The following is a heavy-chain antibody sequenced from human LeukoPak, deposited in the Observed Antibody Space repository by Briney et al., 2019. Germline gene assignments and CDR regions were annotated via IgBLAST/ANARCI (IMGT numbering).Heavy chain of an antibody. V-gene: IGHV4-4*09. CDR1: GGSISSYY. J-gene: IGHJ5*02. CDR3: ARQSTSSWYWFDP. D-gene: IGHD6-13*01. CDR2: IYTSGST. Sequence: SETLSLTCTVSGGSISSYYWSWIRQPPGKGLEWIGYIYTSGSTNYNPSLKSRVTISVDTSKNQFSLKLSSVTAADTAVYYCARQSTSSWYWFDPWGQGTLVTVSS.